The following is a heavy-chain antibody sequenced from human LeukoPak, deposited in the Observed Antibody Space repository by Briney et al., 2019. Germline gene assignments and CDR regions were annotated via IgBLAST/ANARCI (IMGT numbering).Heavy chain of an antibody. V-gene: IGHV1-46*01. J-gene: IGHJ4*02. CDR3: AREGWNYFDY. CDR2: INPSGGAT. CDR1: GYTFTTKY. Sequence: ASVKASCKASGYTFTTKYIHWVRQAPGQGLEWMGIINPSGGATGYAQKFQGRVSMTRDTSTSTVYMELSSLQSEDTAAYYCAREGWNYFDYWGQGTLVTVSS. D-gene: IGHD6-19*01.